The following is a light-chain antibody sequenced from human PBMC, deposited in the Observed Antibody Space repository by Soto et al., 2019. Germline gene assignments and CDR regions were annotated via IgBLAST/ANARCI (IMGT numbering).Light chain of an antibody. J-gene: IGLJ1*01. Sequence: QPVLTQPASVSGSPGQSITISCTGTSSDVGDYNYVSWYQQYPGKAPKLMIYGVSNRPSGVSNRFSGSKSGSTASLTISGLQAEDEADYYCSSYTASSTQYVFGTGTKVTVL. CDR2: GVS. CDR1: SSDVGDYNY. V-gene: IGLV2-14*01. CDR3: SSYTASSTQYV.